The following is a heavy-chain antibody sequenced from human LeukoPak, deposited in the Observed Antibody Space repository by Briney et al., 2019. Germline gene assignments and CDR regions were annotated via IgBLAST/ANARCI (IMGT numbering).Heavy chain of an antibody. Sequence: ASVKVSCKPSGYTFTVFYMHWVRQAPGQGLGSMGKISPSGGSTTYAQKFQGRVTMTRDTSTSTVYMDLSSLRSDDTAVYYCARDVASHMGLANYFDYWGQGALVIVSS. CDR1: GYTFTVFY. V-gene: IGHV1-46*01. J-gene: IGHJ4*02. CDR2: ISPSGGST. D-gene: IGHD2-2*01. CDR3: ARDVASHMGLANYFDY.